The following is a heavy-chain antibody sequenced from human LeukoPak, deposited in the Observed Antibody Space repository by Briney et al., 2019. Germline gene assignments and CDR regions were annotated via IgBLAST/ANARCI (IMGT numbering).Heavy chain of an antibody. D-gene: IGHD6-6*01. CDR3: ARPYSSSSYYFDY. V-gene: IGHV3-21*01. Sequence: GGSLRLSCAASGFTFSSYSMNWVRQAPGKGLEWVSSTSSSSSYIYYADSVKGRFTISRDNAKNSLYLQMNSLRAEDTAVYYCARPYSSSSYYFDYWGQGTLVTVSS. J-gene: IGHJ4*02. CDR2: TSSSSSYI. CDR1: GFTFSSYS.